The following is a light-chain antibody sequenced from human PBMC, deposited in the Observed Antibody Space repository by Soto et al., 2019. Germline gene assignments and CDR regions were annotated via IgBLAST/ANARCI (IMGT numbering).Light chain of an antibody. CDR1: SSNIGNNY. J-gene: IGLJ2*01. V-gene: IGLV1-47*01. CDR3: AAWDDSLSGRGV. CDR2: RNN. Sequence: QSVLTQPPSASGTPGRRVTISCSGSSSNIGNNYVYWYQLVPGTAPKLLMYRNNQRPSEVPDRFSGSKSGTSASLAISGLRSEDEADYYCAAWDDSLSGRGVFGGGTQLTVL.